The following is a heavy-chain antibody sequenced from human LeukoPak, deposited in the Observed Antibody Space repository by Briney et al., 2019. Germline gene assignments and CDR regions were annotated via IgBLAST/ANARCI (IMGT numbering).Heavy chain of an antibody. CDR3: ARWITTQGTFDI. CDR2: IYTSGST. D-gene: IGHD1-1*01. CDR1: GGSFSGYY. J-gene: IGHJ3*02. Sequence: SETLSLTCAVYGGSFSGYYWNWLRQPAGKGLEWIGRIYTSGSTNYNASLKSRVTLSLDTSKNQFSLKLTSVTAADTAVYYCARWITTQGTFDIWAQGTMVTVSS. V-gene: IGHV4-59*10.